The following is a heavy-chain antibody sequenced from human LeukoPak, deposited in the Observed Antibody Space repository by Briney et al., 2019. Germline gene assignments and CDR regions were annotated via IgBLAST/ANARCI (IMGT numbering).Heavy chain of an antibody. CDR3: AKDGEGSSGWLIPYYYYYYMDV. CDR2: IRYDGSNK. J-gene: IGHJ6*03. Sequence: PGGSLRLSCAASGFTFSSYAVSWVRQAPGKGLEWVAFIRYDGSNKYYADSVKGRFTISRDNSKNTLYLQMNSLRAEDTAVYYCAKDGEGSSGWLIPYYYYYYMDVWGKGTTVTISS. V-gene: IGHV3-30*02. D-gene: IGHD6-19*01. CDR1: GFTFSSYA.